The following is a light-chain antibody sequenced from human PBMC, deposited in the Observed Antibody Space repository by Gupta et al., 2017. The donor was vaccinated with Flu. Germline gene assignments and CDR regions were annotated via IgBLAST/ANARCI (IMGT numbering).Light chain of an antibody. Sequence: QSVLTQPPSASGTPGQSVTISGYGSSSNIGSNTVNWYQQLPGTAPKLLIYSNNQRPSGVPDRFSGSKSGTSASLAISGLQSEDEADYYCAAWDDSLNGVVFGGGTKLTVL. CDR1: SSNIGSNT. V-gene: IGLV1-44*01. CDR2: SNN. J-gene: IGLJ2*01. CDR3: AAWDDSLNGVV.